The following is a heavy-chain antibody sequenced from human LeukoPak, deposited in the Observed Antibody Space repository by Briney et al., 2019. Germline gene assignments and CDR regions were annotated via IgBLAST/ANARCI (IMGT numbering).Heavy chain of an antibody. CDR1: GLIFSSYG. J-gene: IGHJ6*03. V-gene: IGHV3-30*02. CDR2: IRHDESKT. Sequence: GGSLRLSCAASGLIFSSYGMHWVRQAPGEGLEWVSYIRHDESKTFYADSVKGRFTISRDNSKNTLYLQMHSLRAEDTALYYCAKPVIPSAYQGTYYMDVWGKGTTVTVSS. D-gene: IGHD3-16*01. CDR3: AKPVIPSAYQGTYYMDV.